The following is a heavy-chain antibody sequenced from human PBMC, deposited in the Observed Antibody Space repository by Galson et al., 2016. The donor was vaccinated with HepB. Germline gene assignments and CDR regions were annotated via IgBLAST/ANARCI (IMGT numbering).Heavy chain of an antibody. CDR3: AVGKRYSSFWNDGARYYFYY. V-gene: IGHV1-69*10. CDR2: IIPALGTT. CDR1: GGAFNSYV. Sequence: SVKVSCKASGGAFNSYVISWVRQAPGQGLEWMGGIIPALGTTRYSQKFQGRVAVTADKSMSTAYMELISLRSEDTALYYCAVGKRYSSFWNDGARYYFYYWGQGTLVTVSS. D-gene: IGHD3-3*01. J-gene: IGHJ4*02.